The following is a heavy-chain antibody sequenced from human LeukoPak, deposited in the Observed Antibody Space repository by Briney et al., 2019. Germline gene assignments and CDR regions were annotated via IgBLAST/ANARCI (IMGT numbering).Heavy chain of an antibody. D-gene: IGHD3-22*01. CDR2: ITGGGDGT. J-gene: IGHJ1*01. Sequence: GGSLRLSCAASGFTLSSYDMSWVRQAPGKGLEWVSAITGGGDGTFYADSVKGRFTISRDNSKNTLYLQMNSLRAEDTAVYYCARDYYDSSGYFDWHFQHWGQGTLVTVSS. CDR3: ARDYYDSSGYFDWHFQH. CDR1: GFTLSSYD. V-gene: IGHV3-23*01.